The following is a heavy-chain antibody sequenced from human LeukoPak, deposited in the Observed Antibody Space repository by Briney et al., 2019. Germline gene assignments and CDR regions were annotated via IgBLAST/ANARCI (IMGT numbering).Heavy chain of an antibody. CDR1: GFTFSSYA. V-gene: IGHV3-30*04. D-gene: IGHD3-22*01. J-gene: IGHJ4*02. Sequence: PGGSLRLSCAASGFTFSSYAMHWVRQAPGKGLEWGAVISYDGSNKYYADSVKGRFTISRDNSKNTLYLQMNSLRAEDTAVYYCARGAGEYDSSGSPPFDYWGQGTLVTVSS. CDR2: ISYDGSNK. CDR3: ARGAGEYDSSGSPPFDY.